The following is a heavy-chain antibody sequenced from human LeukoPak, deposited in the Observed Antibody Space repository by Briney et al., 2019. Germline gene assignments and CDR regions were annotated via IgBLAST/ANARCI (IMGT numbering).Heavy chain of an antibody. V-gene: IGHV4-39*01. CDR3: ARGGLIVVVTAIRGAFDI. Sequence: SETLSLTCTVSGGSISSSSYYWGWIRQPPGKGLEWIGSIYYSGSTYYNPSLESRVTISVDTSKNQFSLKLSSVTAADTAVYYCARGGLIVVVTAIRGAFDIWGQGTMVTVSS. CDR2: IYYSGST. D-gene: IGHD2-21*02. J-gene: IGHJ3*02. CDR1: GGSISSSSYY.